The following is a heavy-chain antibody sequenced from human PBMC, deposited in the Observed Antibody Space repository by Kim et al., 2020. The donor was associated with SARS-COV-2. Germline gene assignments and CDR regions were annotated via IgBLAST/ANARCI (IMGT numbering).Heavy chain of an antibody. CDR3: AKDQMDYAILTGYYSFDY. J-gene: IGHJ4*02. D-gene: IGHD3-9*01. V-gene: IGHV3-33*06. Sequence: KGRFTISRDNSKNTRYLQMNRLRAEDTAVYYCAKDQMDYAILTGYYSFDYWGQGTLVTVSS.